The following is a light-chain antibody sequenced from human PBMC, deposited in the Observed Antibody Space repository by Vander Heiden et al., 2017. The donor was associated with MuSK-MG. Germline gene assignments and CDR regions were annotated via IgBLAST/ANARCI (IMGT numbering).Light chain of an antibody. CDR3: MQGLWAPLIT. CDR1: QSLLNSNGYNY. V-gene: IGKV2-28*01. J-gene: IGKJ5*01. Sequence: DIVMTHSPLSLPVTPGEPASISCRASQSLLNSNGYNYLDWYLQKPGQSPQLLIYFGSRRAFGVPDRFSGSGSGIDFTLKISMVEAEDVGVYYCMQGLWAPLITFGQGTRLEIK. CDR2: FGS.